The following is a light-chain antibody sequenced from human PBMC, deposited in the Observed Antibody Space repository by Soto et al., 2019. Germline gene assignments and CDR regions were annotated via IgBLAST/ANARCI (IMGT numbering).Light chain of an antibody. CDR3: QQSYSTPPLT. Sequence: DIPMTQSPSSLSASVGDRVTITCRASQSISSYVNWYQQKPGKAPKLLIYAASSLQSGVPSRFSGSGSGTDFTLTISSRQPEDFATYYCQQSYSTPPLTFGGGTKVEIK. CDR1: QSISSY. V-gene: IGKV1-39*01. CDR2: AAS. J-gene: IGKJ4*01.